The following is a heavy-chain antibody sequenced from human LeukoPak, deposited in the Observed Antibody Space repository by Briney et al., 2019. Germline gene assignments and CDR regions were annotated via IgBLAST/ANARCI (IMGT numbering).Heavy chain of an antibody. Sequence: GGSLRLSCAASRFTFSSYWMHWVRQAPGKGLVWVSRINSVGSSTSYADSVKGRFTISRDNAKNTLYLQMNSLRAEDTAVYYCARDAADYDYVWGSYRSSPPDYWGQGTLVTVSS. V-gene: IGHV3-74*01. CDR1: RFTFSSYW. D-gene: IGHD3-16*02. CDR3: ARDAADYDYVWGSYRSSPPDY. J-gene: IGHJ4*02. CDR2: INSVGSST.